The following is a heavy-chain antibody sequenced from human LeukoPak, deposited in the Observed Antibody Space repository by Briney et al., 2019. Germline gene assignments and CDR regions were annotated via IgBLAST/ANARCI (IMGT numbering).Heavy chain of an antibody. D-gene: IGHD3-10*01. V-gene: IGHV3-23*01. J-gene: IGHJ3*02. CDR1: GFTFSSYA. CDR3: AKPSTHRGVNLRDAFDI. Sequence: PGGSLRLSCAASGFTFSSYAMSWVRQAPGKGLEWVSAISGSGGSTYYADSVKGRFTISRDNSKNTLYLQMNSLRAEDTAVYYCAKPSTHRGVNLRDAFDIWGQGTMVTVSS. CDR2: ISGSGGST.